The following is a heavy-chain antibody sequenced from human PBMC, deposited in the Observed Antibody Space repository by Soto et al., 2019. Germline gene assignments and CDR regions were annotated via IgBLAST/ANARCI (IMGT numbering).Heavy chain of an antibody. V-gene: IGHV3-30*18. CDR2: ISYDGSNK. Sequence: QVQLVESGGGVVQHGRSLRLSCAASGFTFSSYGMHWVRQAPGKGLEWVAVISYDGSNKYYADSVKGRFTISRDNSKNTLYLQMYSLRAEDTAVYYCAKEKARRFDYWGQGTLVTVSS. CDR3: AKEKARRFDY. CDR1: GFTFSSYG. J-gene: IGHJ4*02.